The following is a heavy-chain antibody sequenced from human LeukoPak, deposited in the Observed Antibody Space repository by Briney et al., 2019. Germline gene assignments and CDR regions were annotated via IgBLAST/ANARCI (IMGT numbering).Heavy chain of an antibody. J-gene: IGHJ5*02. V-gene: IGHV3-23*01. D-gene: IGHD2-21*02. CDR3: AKSVTADP. Sequence: GQSLSPSCVPSGFTPCIYAASCDRPPHKQALVWVSAISSGGERTYYADSGEGRFAISTDNSKNTLYLQMHSLRAEDTAVYYCAKSVTADPWGQGTLVTVSS. CDR1: GFTPCIYA. CDR2: ISSGGERT.